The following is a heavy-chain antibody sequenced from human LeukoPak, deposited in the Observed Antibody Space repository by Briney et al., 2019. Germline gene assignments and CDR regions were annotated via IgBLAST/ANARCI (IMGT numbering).Heavy chain of an antibody. CDR1: GGSISSYY. CDR3: ARRRFDTELDY. J-gene: IGHJ4*02. D-gene: IGHD5-18*01. CDR2: IYYSGST. Sequence: SETLSLTCTVSGGSISSYYWSWIRQPPGKGLEWIGYIYYSGSTNYNPCLKSRVTISVDTSKNQFSLKLSSVTAADTAVYYCARRRFDTELDYWGQGTLVTVSS. V-gene: IGHV4-59*08.